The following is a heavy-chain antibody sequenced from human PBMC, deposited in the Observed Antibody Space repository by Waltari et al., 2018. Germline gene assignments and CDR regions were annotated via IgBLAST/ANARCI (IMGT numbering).Heavy chain of an antibody. Sequence: VQLVESGGGVVQPGRSLRLSCAASGFTFSSYWMHWVRKAPGKGLVWVSRINSDGSSTSYADSVKGRFTISRDNAKNTLYLQMNSLRAEDTAVYYCARGGLWGSSSWYQSRYYYYYGMDVWGQGTTVTVSS. D-gene: IGHD6-13*01. CDR1: GFTFSSYW. CDR2: INSDGSST. V-gene: IGHV3-74*02. J-gene: IGHJ6*02. CDR3: ARGGLWGSSSWYQSRYYYYYGMDV.